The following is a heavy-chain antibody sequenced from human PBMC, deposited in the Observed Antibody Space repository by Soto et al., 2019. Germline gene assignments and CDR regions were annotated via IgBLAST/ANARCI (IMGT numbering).Heavy chain of an antibody. CDR1: GFTFSSYG. V-gene: IGHV3-30*18. J-gene: IGHJ4*02. CDR2: ISYDGSNK. Sequence: PGGSLRLSCAASGFTFSSYGMHWVRQAPGKGLEWVAVISYDGSNKYYADSVKGRFTISRDNSKNTLYLQMNSLRAEDTAVYYCAKARTANPFDYWGQGTLVTVSS. D-gene: IGHD2-21*02. CDR3: AKARTANPFDY.